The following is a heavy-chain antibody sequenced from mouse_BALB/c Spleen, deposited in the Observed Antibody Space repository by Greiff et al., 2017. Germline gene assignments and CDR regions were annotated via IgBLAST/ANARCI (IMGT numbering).Heavy chain of an antibody. CDR2: ISDGGSYT. CDR3: ARDGVGLFAY. V-gene: IGHV5-4*02. J-gene: IGHJ3*01. D-gene: IGHD4-1*01. CDR1: GFTFSDYY. Sequence: EVMLVESGGGLVKPGGSLKLSCAASGFTFSDYYMYWVRQTPEKRLEWVATISDGGSYTYYPDSVKGRFTISRDNAKNNLYLQMSSLKSEDTAMYYCARDGVGLFAYWGQGTLVTVSA.